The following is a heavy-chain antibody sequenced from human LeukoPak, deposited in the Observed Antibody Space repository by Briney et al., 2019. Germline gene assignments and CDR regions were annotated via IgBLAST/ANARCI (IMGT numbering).Heavy chain of an antibody. V-gene: IGHV3-30*02. J-gene: IGHJ5*02. CDR1: GFTFSSYG. D-gene: IGHD6-13*01. Sequence: GGSLRPSCAASGFTFSSYGMHWVRQAPGKGLEWVAFIRYDGSNKYYADSVKGRFTISRDNSKNTLYLQMNSLRAEDTAVYYCAKDSSSSWYGWFDPWGQGTLVTVSS. CDR3: AKDSSSSWYGWFDP. CDR2: IRYDGSNK.